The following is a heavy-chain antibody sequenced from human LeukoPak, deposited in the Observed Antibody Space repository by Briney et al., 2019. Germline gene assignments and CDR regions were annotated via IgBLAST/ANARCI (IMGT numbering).Heavy chain of an antibody. CDR2: INSEGSST. CDR1: GFTFSSYW. J-gene: IGHJ4*02. D-gene: IGHD5-18*01. V-gene: IGHV3-74*01. CDR3: ARVSVQLWSSSDY. Sequence: GESVRLSCAASGFTFSSYWMHWVRQAPGKGLVWVSRINSEGSSTSYADSVKGRFTISRDNAKNTLYLQMNSLRAEDTAVYYCARVSVQLWSSSDYWGQGTLVTVSS.